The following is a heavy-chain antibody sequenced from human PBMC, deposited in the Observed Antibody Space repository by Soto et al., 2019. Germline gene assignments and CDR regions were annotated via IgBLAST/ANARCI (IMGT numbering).Heavy chain of an antibody. Sequence: SETLSLTCTVSGGSISSSSYYWGWIRQPPGKGLEWIGSIYYSGSTYYNPSLKSRVTISVDTSKNQFSLKLSSVTAADTAVYYCARPYGSGSYSAFDIWGQGTMVTVSS. CDR2: IYYSGST. V-gene: IGHV4-39*01. J-gene: IGHJ3*02. D-gene: IGHD3-10*01. CDR3: ARPYGSGSYSAFDI. CDR1: GGSISSSSYY.